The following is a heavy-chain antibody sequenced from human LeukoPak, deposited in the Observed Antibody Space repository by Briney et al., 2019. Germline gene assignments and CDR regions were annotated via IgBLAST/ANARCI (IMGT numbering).Heavy chain of an antibody. CDR3: ARKSILTSGRKPYDF. D-gene: IGHD2-15*01. V-gene: IGHV4-34*01. CDR2: IDHSGRT. CDR1: GGSFSGYY. J-gene: IGHJ4*02. Sequence: PSETLSLTCAVYGGSFSGYYWSWIRQPPGKGLEWIGEIDHSGRTNSSASLKSRVTISVDTSKNLFSLRLTSVTAADTAVYYCARKSILTSGRKPYDFWDQGALVTVSP.